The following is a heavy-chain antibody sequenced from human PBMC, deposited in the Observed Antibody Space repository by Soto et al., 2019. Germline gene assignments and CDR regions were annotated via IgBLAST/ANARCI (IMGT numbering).Heavy chain of an antibody. CDR1: GYTFTSYY. V-gene: IGHV1-46*01. Sequence: ASVKVSCKASGYTFTSYYMHWVRQAPGQGLERMGIINPSGGSTSYAQKFEGRVTMTRDTSTSTVYMELSSLRSEDTAVYYCARGACDGGSCYLNWYFDLWGRGTLVTVSS. CDR2: INPSGGST. J-gene: IGHJ2*01. D-gene: IGHD2-15*01. CDR3: ARGACDGGSCYLNWYFDL.